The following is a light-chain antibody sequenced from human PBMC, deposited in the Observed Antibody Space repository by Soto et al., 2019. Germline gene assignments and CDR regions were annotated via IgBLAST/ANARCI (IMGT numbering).Light chain of an antibody. V-gene: IGKV3-15*01. CDR1: QSVSGN. Sequence: EIVMTQSPATLSGSPGERATLSCRASQSVSGNLAWYQQKPGQAPRLLIYGASTRATGIPARFSGSGSGTEFTLTISSLQSEDFAVYYCQQYNNWLITFGQGTRLEIK. CDR2: GAS. J-gene: IGKJ5*01. CDR3: QQYNNWLIT.